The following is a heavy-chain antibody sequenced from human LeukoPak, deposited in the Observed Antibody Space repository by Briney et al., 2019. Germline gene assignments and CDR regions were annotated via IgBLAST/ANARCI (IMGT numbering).Heavy chain of an antibody. CDR3: ASYYDTLTAHDAFDI. CDR1: GYSFTSYW. J-gene: IGHJ3*02. CDR2: IYPGDSDT. V-gene: IGHV5-51*01. D-gene: IGHD3-9*01. Sequence: GESLKISCKGSGYSFTSYWIGWVRQMPGKGLEWMGIIYPGDSDTRYSPSFQGQVTISADKSISTAYLQWSSLKASDTAMYYCASYYDTLTAHDAFDIWGQGTMVTVYS.